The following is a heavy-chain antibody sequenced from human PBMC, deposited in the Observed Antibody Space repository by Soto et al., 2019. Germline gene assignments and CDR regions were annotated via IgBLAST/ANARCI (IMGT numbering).Heavy chain of an antibody. D-gene: IGHD3-10*01. Sequence: SETLSLTCAVYCGAFSGYYWSWIRQPPGKGREWIGEINHSGSTNYNPSLKSRVTISVDTSKNQFSLKLSSVTAADTAVYYCARGYYYGSGSYYRSYYYYGMDVWGQGTTVT. CDR3: ARGYYYGSGSYYRSYYYYGMDV. J-gene: IGHJ6*02. CDR2: INHSGST. V-gene: IGHV4-34*01. CDR1: CGAFSGYY.